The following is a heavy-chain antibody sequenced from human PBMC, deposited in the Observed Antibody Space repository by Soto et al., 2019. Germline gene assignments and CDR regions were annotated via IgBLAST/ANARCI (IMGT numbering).Heavy chain of an antibody. D-gene: IGHD4-17*01. Sequence: QLVEYGGGVVPPGASLRLSCAASGFTFSTFGMQWVRQTPGTGLEWVAVISYDGNNKVYADSVKGRFTISRDNFKNTVDLVMNNLKVDDTAVYYCAKDLQAYGDYDYYCYGLDVWGQGATVSVSS. CDR2: ISYDGNNK. CDR1: GFTFSTFG. CDR3: AKDLQAYGDYDYYCYGLDV. V-gene: IGHV3-30*18. J-gene: IGHJ6*02.